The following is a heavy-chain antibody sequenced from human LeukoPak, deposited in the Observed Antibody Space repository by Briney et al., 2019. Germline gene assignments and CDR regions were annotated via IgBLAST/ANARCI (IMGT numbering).Heavy chain of an antibody. CDR2: IRYDGSSK. Sequence: GGSLRLSCAASGFTFSSYGMHWVRQAPGKGLEWVAFIRYDGSSKYYADSVKGRFTISRDNSKNTLYLQMNRLRAEDTAVYYCAKDFSVYNYDSRVLDYWGQGTLVTVSS. D-gene: IGHD3-22*01. CDR1: GFTFSSYG. J-gene: IGHJ4*02. V-gene: IGHV3-30*02. CDR3: AKDFSVYNYDSRVLDY.